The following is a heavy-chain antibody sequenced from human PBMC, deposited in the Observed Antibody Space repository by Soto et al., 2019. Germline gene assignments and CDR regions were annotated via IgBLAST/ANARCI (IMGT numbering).Heavy chain of an antibody. Sequence: ASVKVSCKASGYTFTSYYMHWVRQAPGQGLEWMGIINPSGGSTSYAQKFQGRVTMTRDTSTSTVYMELSSLRSEDTAVYYCARDTPSMITFGGVIASYYGMDVWGQGTTVTAP. CDR2: INPSGGST. CDR3: ARDTPSMITFGGVIASYYGMDV. D-gene: IGHD3-16*02. J-gene: IGHJ6*02. V-gene: IGHV1-46*01. CDR1: GYTFTSYY.